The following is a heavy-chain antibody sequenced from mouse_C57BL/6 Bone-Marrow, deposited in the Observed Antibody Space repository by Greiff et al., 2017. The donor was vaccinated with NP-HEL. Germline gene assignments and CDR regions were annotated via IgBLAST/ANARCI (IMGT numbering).Heavy chain of an antibody. CDR3: TTGGSYAMDY. V-gene: IGHV14-4*01. Sequence: EVKLVESGAELVRPGASVKLSCTASGFNIKDDYMHWVKQRPEQGLEWIGWIDPENGDTEYASKFQGKATITADTSSNTAYLQLSSLTSEDTAVYYCTTGGSYAMDYWGQGTSVTVSS. CDR2: IDPENGDT. CDR1: GFNIKDDY. J-gene: IGHJ4*01.